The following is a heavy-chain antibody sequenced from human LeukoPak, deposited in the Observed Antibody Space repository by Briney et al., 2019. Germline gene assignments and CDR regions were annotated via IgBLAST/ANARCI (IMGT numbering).Heavy chain of an antibody. J-gene: IGHJ5*02. CDR2: ISYDGSNK. CDR1: GFTFSSYG. D-gene: IGHD3-3*01. CDR3: ARAARITIFGAGGDWFDP. V-gene: IGHV3-30*03. Sequence: GGSLRLSCAASGFTFSSYGMHWVRQAPGKGLEWVAVISYDGSNKYYADSVKGRFTISRDNSKNTLYLQMNNLRAEDTAVYYCARAARITIFGAGGDWFDPWGQGTLVTVSS.